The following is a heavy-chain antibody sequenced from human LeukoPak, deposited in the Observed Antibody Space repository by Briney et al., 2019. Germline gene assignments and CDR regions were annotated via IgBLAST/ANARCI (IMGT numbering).Heavy chain of an antibody. J-gene: IGHJ4*02. CDR2: IYHSGST. Sequence: PSETLSLTCAVYGGSFSGYYWSWIRQPPGKGLEWIGYIYHSGSTYYNPSLKSRVTISVDRSKNQFSLKLSSVTAADTAVYYCARCGGSGYPDYWGQGTLVTVSS. CDR1: GGSFSGYY. CDR3: ARCGGSGYPDY. D-gene: IGHD3-22*01. V-gene: IGHV4-30-2*01.